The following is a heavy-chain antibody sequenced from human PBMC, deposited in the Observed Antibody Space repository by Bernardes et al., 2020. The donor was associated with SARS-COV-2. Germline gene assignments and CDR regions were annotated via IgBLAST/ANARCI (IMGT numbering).Heavy chain of an antibody. CDR3: ARSSRGSYYYGMDV. CDR1: GFTFSSYA. Sequence: GGSLRLSCAASGFTFSSYAMHWVRQAPGKGLEWVAVISYDGSNKYYADSVKGRFTISRDNSKNTLYLQMNSLRAEDTAVYYCARSSRGSYYYGMDVWGQGTTVTVSS. J-gene: IGHJ6*02. V-gene: IGHV3-30-3*01. D-gene: IGHD3-16*01. CDR2: ISYDGSNK.